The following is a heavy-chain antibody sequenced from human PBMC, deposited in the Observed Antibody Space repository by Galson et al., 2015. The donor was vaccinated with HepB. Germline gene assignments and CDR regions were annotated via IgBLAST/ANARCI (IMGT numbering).Heavy chain of an antibody. V-gene: IGHV3-21*01. CDR1: GFTFTSHS. J-gene: IGHJ4*02. CDR2: IDSSGNSK. CDR3: AREVGDGGFDC. Sequence: SLRLSCAASGFTFTSHSMNWVRQAPGKGLEWVSSIDSSGNSKFHADSVRGRFTISRDNAKNSLLLLMNSLTGEDTALYYCAREVGDGGFDCWGQGTLVTVSS. D-gene: IGHD2-2*01.